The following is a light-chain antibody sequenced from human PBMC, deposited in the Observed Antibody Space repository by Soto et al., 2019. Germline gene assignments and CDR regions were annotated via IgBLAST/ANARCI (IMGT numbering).Light chain of an antibody. CDR2: EVS. Sequence: QSALTQPPSASGSPGQSVTISCTGTSSDVGGYNYVSWYQQHPGKAPKLMIYEVSKRPSGVPDRFSGSKSGNTASLTVSGFQAEDGADFYWSSYAGSNNVVFGGGTKLTVL. V-gene: IGLV2-8*01. CDR1: SSDVGGYNY. CDR3: SSYAGSNNVV. J-gene: IGLJ2*01.